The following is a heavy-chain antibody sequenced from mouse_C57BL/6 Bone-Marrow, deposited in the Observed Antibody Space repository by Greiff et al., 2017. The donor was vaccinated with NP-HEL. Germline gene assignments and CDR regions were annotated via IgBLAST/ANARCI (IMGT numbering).Heavy chain of an antibody. V-gene: IGHV1-55*01. CDR3: AVYYGSSYEYFDV. J-gene: IGHJ1*03. CDR1: GYTFTSYW. CDR2: IYPGSGST. D-gene: IGHD1-1*01. Sequence: QVQLQQPGAELVKPGASVKLSCKASGYTFTSYWMHWVKQRPGRGLEWIGDIYPGSGSTNYNEKFKSKATLTVDTSSSTAYMQLSSLTSEDSAVYYCAVYYGSSYEYFDVWGTGTTVTVSS.